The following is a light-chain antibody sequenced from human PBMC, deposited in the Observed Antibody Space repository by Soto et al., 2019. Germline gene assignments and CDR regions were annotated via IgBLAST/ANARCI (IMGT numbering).Light chain of an antibody. CDR1: TSDVGRYNY. CDR3: NSYTSSSTYV. J-gene: IGLJ1*01. Sequence: LTQPASVSGSPGQSMTISCTGTTSDVGRYNYASWYQQHPGKAPKLIIYDVSNRPSGVSNRFSGSKSGNTASLTISGLQAEDEADYYCNSYTSSSTYVFGTGTKVTVL. V-gene: IGLV2-14*01. CDR2: DVS.